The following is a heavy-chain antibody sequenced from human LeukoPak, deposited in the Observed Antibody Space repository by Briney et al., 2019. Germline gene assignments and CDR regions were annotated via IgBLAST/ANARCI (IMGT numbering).Heavy chain of an antibody. CDR3: ARQSILAMKLGVPTGWFDP. Sequence: SETLSLTCTVSGGSISSYYWGWVRQPPGKGLEGIGGIYYSGSTYYNPSLKSRVTISVDTSKNQFSLKLSSVTAADTAVYSCARQSILAMKLGVPTGWFDPWGQGTLVTVSS. J-gene: IGHJ5*02. D-gene: IGHD3-3*01. CDR2: IYYSGST. CDR1: GGSISSYY. V-gene: IGHV4-39*01.